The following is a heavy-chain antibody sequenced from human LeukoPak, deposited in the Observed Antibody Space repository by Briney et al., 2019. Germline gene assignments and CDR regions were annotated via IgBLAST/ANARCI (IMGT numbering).Heavy chain of an antibody. Sequence: GGSLRPSCAASGFTFSNYAVSWVRQAPGKGLEWVSAFSGSGVSTYYADSVKGRFTISRDNSKNTLYLQMNSLRAEDTAVYYCAKAGSMATPTPYYFDYWGQGTLATVSS. J-gene: IGHJ4*02. CDR3: AKAGSMATPTPYYFDY. CDR2: FSGSGVST. D-gene: IGHD5-24*01. CDR1: GFTFSNYA. V-gene: IGHV3-23*01.